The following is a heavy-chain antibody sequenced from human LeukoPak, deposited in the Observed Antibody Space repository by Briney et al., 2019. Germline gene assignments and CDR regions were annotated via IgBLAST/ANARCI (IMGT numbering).Heavy chain of an antibody. CDR2: IKANIDGGTT. CDR1: GFSFSTAW. D-gene: IGHD3-3*01. Sequence: GGPLRLSCAASGFSFSTAWMVWVRQTPGQGLEWVGRIKANIDGGTTDFAAPVKGRFTISRDDVRKMVYLQMNSLKTDDTGVYYCTTDFSHFYFSSGFYSYWGQGTLVAVSS. J-gene: IGHJ4*02. V-gene: IGHV3-15*01. CDR3: TTDFSHFYFSSGFYSY.